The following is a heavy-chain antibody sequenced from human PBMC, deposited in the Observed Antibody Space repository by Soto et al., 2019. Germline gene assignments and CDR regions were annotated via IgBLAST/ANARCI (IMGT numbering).Heavy chain of an antibody. CDR1: GFTFSSYS. V-gene: IGHV3-21*06. CDR2: ISRTGDSI. Sequence: GGSLRLSCVASGFTFSSYSMTWVRQAPGKGLECVASISRTGDSIYYADSVKGRFIISRDNAENSLYLQVDSLRVEDTAVYYCASNYGLFDNWGQGALVTVS. D-gene: IGHD4-17*01. CDR3: ASNYGLFDN. J-gene: IGHJ4*02.